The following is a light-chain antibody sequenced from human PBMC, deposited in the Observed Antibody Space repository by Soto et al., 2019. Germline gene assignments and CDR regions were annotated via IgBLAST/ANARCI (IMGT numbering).Light chain of an antibody. CDR2: AVS. V-gene: IGKV3-15*01. Sequence: FVLTQSPATLSVSPGESATLSCRASQSVSSNLAWYQQKPGQGPRLLIYAVSTRATGIPARSRGSRSGTEFTLTISGLQSDDFAVYYCQQFNNWPPWTFGQGTKVDIK. J-gene: IGKJ1*01. CDR3: QQFNNWPPWT. CDR1: QSVSSN.